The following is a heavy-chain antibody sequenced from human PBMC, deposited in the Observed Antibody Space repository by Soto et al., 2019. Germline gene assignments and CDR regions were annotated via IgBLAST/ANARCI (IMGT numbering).Heavy chain of an antibody. J-gene: IGHJ6*03. D-gene: IGHD3-3*02. CDR3: ARDKRHWSIAFAYYYYYHMDV. V-gene: IGHV1-3*01. Sequence: GASVKVSCKASGYTFTSYAMHWVRQAPGQRLEWMGWINAGNGNTKYSQKFQGRVTITRDTSASTAYMELSSLRSEDTAVYYCARDKRHWSIAFAYYYYYHMDVLGKRTTVTVS. CDR2: INAGNGNT. CDR1: GYTFTSYA.